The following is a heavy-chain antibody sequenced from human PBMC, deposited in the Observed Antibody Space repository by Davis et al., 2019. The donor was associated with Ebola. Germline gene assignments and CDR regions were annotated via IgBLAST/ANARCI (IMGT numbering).Heavy chain of an antibody. CDR2: INWNGGST. Sequence: GGSLRLSCAASGFTFDDYAMTWVRQAPGKGLEWVSGINWNGGSTGYADSVKGRFTISRDNAKNSLYLEMRSLRVEDTASYYCARVNAGTGYSRFDTWGQGTLVTVSS. CDR3: ARVNAGTGYSRFDT. V-gene: IGHV3-20*04. CDR1: GFTFDDYA. D-gene: IGHD3/OR15-3a*01. J-gene: IGHJ5*02.